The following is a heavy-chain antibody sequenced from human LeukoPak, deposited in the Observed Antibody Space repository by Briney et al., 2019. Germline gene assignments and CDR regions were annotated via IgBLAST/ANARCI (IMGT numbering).Heavy chain of an antibody. D-gene: IGHD2-8*01. V-gene: IGHV3-23*01. CDR3: AKDRFCTNLSCSGGTAFDV. CDR2: ISGRGDST. Sequence: GGSLRLSCAVSGFTFGSSAIYWVRQAPGQGLEWVSGISGRGDSTSFADSVNGRFTISRDISKKMVYLQMNSLRDEDTAIYYCAKDRFCTNLSCSGGTAFDVWGQGTLVTVSS. J-gene: IGHJ3*01. CDR1: GFTFGSSA.